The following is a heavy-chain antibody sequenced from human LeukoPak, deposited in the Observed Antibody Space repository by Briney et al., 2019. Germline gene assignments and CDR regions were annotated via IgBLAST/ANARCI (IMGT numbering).Heavy chain of an antibody. Sequence: GGSLRLSCAASGFTFSSYGMHWVRQAPGKGLEWVAFIRYDGSNKYYADSVKGRFTISRDNSKNTLYLQMNSLRAEDTAVYYCAILAYCGGDCYRTFDYWAREPWSPSPQ. V-gene: IGHV3-30*02. CDR3: AILAYCGGDCYRTFDY. CDR2: IRYDGSNK. J-gene: IGHJ4*02. D-gene: IGHD2-21*02. CDR1: GFTFSSYG.